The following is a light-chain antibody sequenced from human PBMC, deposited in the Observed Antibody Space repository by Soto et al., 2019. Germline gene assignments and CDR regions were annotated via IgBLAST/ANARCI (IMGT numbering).Light chain of an antibody. CDR2: EVS. J-gene: IGLJ1*01. Sequence: QSVLTQPASVSGSPGQSITISCTGTKYDLGAYNFVSWYQQHPGKAPKLMIYEVSNRPSGVSNRFSGSKSGSTASLTISGLQTEDEADYYCSSYSSSSTPYVFGTGTKVT. V-gene: IGLV2-14*01. CDR3: SSYSSSSTPYV. CDR1: KYDLGAYNF.